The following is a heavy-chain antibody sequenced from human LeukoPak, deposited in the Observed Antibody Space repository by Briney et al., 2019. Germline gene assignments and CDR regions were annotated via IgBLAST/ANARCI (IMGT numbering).Heavy chain of an antibody. J-gene: IGHJ6*02. CDR2: IKQDGSEK. CDR1: GFTFSSYW. V-gene: IGHV3-7*01. CDR3: ARDRYSNYYYYYYGMDV. Sequence: PGGSLRLSCAASGFTFSSYWMSWVRQAPGKGLEWVANIKQDGSEKYYVDSVKGRFTISRDNAKNSLYLQMNSLRAEDTAVYYCARDRYSNYYYYYYGMDVRGQGTTVTVSS. D-gene: IGHD4-11*01.